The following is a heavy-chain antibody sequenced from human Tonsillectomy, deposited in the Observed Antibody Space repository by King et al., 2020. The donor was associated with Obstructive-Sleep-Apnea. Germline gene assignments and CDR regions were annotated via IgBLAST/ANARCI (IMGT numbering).Heavy chain of an antibody. D-gene: IGHD4-11*01. Sequence: QLVQSGAEVKKPGSSVKVSCKASGGSFSSHAISWVRQAPGQGLEWMGGIIPTFDTANYAQKFQGRVTITADKSTSTAYMELSSLRSEDTAAYYCARGTTTISHLEYWGQGTPVTVSS. CDR3: ARGTTTISHLEY. V-gene: IGHV1-69*06. CDR1: GGSFSSHA. CDR2: IIPTFDTA. J-gene: IGHJ4*02.